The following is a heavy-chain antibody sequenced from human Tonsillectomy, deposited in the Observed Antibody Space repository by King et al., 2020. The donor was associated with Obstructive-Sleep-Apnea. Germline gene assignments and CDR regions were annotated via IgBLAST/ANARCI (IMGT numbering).Heavy chain of an antibody. J-gene: IGHJ3*02. V-gene: IGHV1-8*01. CDR2: MNPKNDDT. Sequence: QLVQSGAEVKKPGASVKVSCKASGYTFINYDINWVRQATGQGLEWMGWMNPKNDDTGYAQKFQGRVTMTRSTSISTAYLELSSLRSEDTAVYYCVRSIRWPDIAFHIWGQGTMVTVSS. CDR3: VRSIRWPDIAFHI. CDR1: GYTFINYD. D-gene: IGHD4-23*01.